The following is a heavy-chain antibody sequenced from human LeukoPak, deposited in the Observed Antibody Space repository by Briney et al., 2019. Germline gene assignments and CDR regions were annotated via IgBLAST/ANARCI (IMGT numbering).Heavy chain of an antibody. CDR3: AKGAYSGYSSFDY. D-gene: IGHD5-12*01. CDR2: ISGSGGST. J-gene: IGHJ4*02. CDR1: GFTFSSYW. V-gene: IGHV3-23*01. Sequence: GGSLRLSCAASGFTFSSYWISWVRQAPGKGLEWVSAISGSGGSTYYADSVKGRFTISRDNSKNTLYLQMNSLRAEDTAVYYCAKGAYSGYSSFDYWGQGTLVTVSS.